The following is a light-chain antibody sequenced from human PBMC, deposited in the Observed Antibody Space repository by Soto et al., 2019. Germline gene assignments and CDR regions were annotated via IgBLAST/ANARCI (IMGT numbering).Light chain of an antibody. V-gene: IGKV4-1*01. Sequence: DVVMTQSPDSLAVSLGERATIKCKSVQSLLWSPNNKNYLAWYQQKPGQPPKLLISWASTRESGVPDRFSGSGSETDFTLTISSLQAEDVAGYDCQQYHRIPETFGQGTRLEIK. CDR3: QQYHRIPET. CDR2: WAS. CDR1: QSLLWSPNNKNY. J-gene: IGKJ2*01.